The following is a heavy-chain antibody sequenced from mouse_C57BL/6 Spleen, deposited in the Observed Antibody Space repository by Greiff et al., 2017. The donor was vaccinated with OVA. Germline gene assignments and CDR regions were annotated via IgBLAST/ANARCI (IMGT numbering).Heavy chain of an antibody. Sequence: VQLQQPGAELVMPGASVKLSCKASGYTFTSYWMHWVKQRPGQGLEWIGEIDPSDSYTNYNQKFKGKSTLTVDKSSSTAYMQLSSLTSEDSAVYYCARPCYYGSSYWYFDVWGTGTTVTVSS. D-gene: IGHD1-1*01. J-gene: IGHJ1*03. V-gene: IGHV1-69*01. CDR3: ARPCYYGSSYWYFDV. CDR1: GYTFTSYW. CDR2: IDPSDSYT.